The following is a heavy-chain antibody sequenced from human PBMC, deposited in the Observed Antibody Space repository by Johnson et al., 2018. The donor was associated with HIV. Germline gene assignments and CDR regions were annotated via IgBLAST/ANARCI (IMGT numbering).Heavy chain of an antibody. D-gene: IGHD3-22*01. Sequence: QVQLVESGGGVVQPGGSLRLSCAASGFTFSSYGMHWVRQAPGKGLEWVAFIRYDGNNKYYADSVKGRFTISRDNSKNTLYLQMNSLRAEDSAVYYCAKTLSPYYYDSSGYYQPFDAFDIWGQGTMVTVSS. CDR2: IRYDGNNK. V-gene: IGHV3-30*02. CDR1: GFTFSSYG. J-gene: IGHJ3*02. CDR3: AKTLSPYYYDSSGYYQPFDAFDI.